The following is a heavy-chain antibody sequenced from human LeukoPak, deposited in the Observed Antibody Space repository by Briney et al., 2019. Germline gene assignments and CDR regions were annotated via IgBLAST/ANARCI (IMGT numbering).Heavy chain of an antibody. CDR2: ISSNGGST. CDR1: GFTFSSYA. Sequence: GGSLRLSCAASGFTFSSYAMHWVRQAPGKGLEYVSAISSNGGSTYYADSVKGRFTISRDNSKNTLYLQMGSLRAEDMAVYYCARDRTAVAGPIDDWGQGTLVTVSS. D-gene: IGHD6-19*01. CDR3: ARDRTAVAGPIDD. V-gene: IGHV3-64*02. J-gene: IGHJ4*02.